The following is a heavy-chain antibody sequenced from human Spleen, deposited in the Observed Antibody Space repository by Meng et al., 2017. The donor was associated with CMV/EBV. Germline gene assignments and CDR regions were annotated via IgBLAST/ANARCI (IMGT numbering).Heavy chain of an antibody. CDR1: GFSFSDYG. J-gene: IGHJ4*02. CDR2: IRYDGSSK. Sequence: GESLKISCAASGFSFSDYGMHWVRQAPGKGLEWVSFIRYDGSSKYYADSVKGRFTISRDKNTLYLQMNSLRGEDTAVYYCAKDSSSWYSPASDWGQGTLVTVSS. CDR3: AKDSSSWYSPASD. D-gene: IGHD6-13*01. V-gene: IGHV3-30*02.